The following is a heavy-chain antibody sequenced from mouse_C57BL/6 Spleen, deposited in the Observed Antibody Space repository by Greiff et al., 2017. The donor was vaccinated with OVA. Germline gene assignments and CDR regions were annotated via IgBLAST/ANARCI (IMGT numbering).Heavy chain of an antibody. CDR1: GFSLTSYG. V-gene: IGHV2-5*01. CDR3: AKYDWYFDV. J-gene: IGHJ1*03. Sequence: QVQLQQSGPGLVQPSQSLSITCTVSGFSLTSYGVHWVRQSPGKGLEWLGVIWRGGSTDYNAAFMSRLSIIKDNSKSQVFYKMNSLQADDTAIYYCAKYDWYFDVWGTGTTVTVSS. CDR2: IWRGGST.